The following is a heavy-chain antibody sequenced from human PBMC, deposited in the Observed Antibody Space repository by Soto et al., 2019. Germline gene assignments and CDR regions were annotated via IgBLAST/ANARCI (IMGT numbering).Heavy chain of an antibody. D-gene: IGHD6-19*01. CDR2: IYYSGST. J-gene: IGHJ6*02. Sequence: SETLSLTCTVSGGSISSYYWSWIRQPPGKGLEWIGYIYYSGSTNYNPSLKSRVTISVDTSKNQFSLKLSSVTAADTAVYYCARGRGAGYYYYGMDVWGQGTTVTVSS. CDR1: GGSISSYY. V-gene: IGHV4-59*12. CDR3: ARGRGAGYYYYGMDV.